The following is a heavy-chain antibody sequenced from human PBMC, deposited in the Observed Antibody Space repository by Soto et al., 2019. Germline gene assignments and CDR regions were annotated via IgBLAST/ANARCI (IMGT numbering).Heavy chain of an antibody. CDR1: GGTFSSYA. J-gene: IGHJ4*02. CDR3: ARELGTAMGND. V-gene: IGHV1-69*06. Sequence: ASVKISCKASGGTFSSYAISWVRQAPGQGLEWMGGIIPIFDTANYAQKFQGRVTITADKSTSTAYMELSSLRTEDTAVYYCARELGTAMGNDWGQGTLVTVSS. CDR2: IIPIFDTA. D-gene: IGHD5-18*01.